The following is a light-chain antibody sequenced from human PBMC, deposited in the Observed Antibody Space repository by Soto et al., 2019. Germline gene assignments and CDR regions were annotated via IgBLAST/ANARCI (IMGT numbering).Light chain of an antibody. Sequence: DIQMTQSPSSVSASVGDRVTITWRASQSISTYLHWYQQKAGKAPHLLIYAASSLQSGVPSRFSGSGSGTDFTLTISSLQPEDFATYYCQKANSFPITFGQGTRLAIK. CDR3: QKANSFPIT. V-gene: IGKV1-12*01. J-gene: IGKJ5*01. CDR2: AAS. CDR1: QSISTY.